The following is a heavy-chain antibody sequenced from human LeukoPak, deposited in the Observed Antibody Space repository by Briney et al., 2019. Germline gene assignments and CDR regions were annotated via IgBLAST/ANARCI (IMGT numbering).Heavy chain of an antibody. J-gene: IGHJ4*02. CDR1: GYTFTIYG. Sequence: ASVKVSCKASGYTFTIYGISWVRQAPGQGLEWMGWINPNSGGTNYAQRFQGRVTMTRDTSISTAYMELSSLRSEDTAVYYCARAIISNWNYRVTPLGYWGQGTLVTVSS. CDR2: INPNSGGT. V-gene: IGHV1-2*02. CDR3: ARAIISNWNYRVTPLGY. D-gene: IGHD1-7*01.